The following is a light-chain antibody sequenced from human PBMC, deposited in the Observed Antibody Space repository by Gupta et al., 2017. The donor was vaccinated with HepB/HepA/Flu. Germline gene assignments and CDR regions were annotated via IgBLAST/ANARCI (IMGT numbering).Light chain of an antibody. J-gene: IGKJ4*01. CDR3: QHGGT. CDR1: QSVGSN. CDR2: GAS. V-gene: IGKV3-15*01. Sequence: DIVMAQSPATLSLSPGGRATLSCRASQSVGSNLAWYQQKPGQPPRVLIYGASTRATGIPARFSGSGSGTEFTLTISSLQSEDFEGYYGQHGGTFGGGTKVEIK.